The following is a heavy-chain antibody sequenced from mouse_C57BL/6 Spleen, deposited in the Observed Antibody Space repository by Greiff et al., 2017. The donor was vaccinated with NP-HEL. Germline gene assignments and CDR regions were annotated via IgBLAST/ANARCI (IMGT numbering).Heavy chain of an antibody. Sequence: VQLQQPGAELVKPGASVKMSCKASGYTFTSYWITWVKQRPGQGLEWIGDIYPGSGSTNYNEKFKSKATLTVDTSSSTAYMQLSSLTSEDSAVYYCARSDYSNSYYFDYWGQGTTLTASS. CDR1: GYTFTSYW. J-gene: IGHJ2*01. V-gene: IGHV1-55*01. CDR3: ARSDYSNSYYFDY. CDR2: IYPGSGST. D-gene: IGHD2-5*01.